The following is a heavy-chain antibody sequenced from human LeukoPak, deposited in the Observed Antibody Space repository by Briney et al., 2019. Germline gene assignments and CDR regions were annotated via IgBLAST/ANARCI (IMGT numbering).Heavy chain of an antibody. CDR2: ISSSSSYI. Sequence: GGSLRLSCAASGFTFSSYSMNWVRQAPGKGLEWVSSISSSSSYIYYADSVKGRFTISRGNAKNSLYLQMNSLRAEDTAVYYCARDRGSHVDTAMAFDYYYYMDVWGKGTTVTVSS. D-gene: IGHD5-18*01. V-gene: IGHV3-21*01. J-gene: IGHJ6*03. CDR1: GFTFSSYS. CDR3: ARDRGSHVDTAMAFDYYYYMDV.